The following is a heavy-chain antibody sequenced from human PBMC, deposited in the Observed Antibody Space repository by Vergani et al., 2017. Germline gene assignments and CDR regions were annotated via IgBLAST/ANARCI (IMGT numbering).Heavy chain of an antibody. D-gene: IGHD6-13*01. Sequence: QVQLQQWGAGLLKPSETLSLTCSVYGGSFSGYYWSWIRQPPGKGLEWIGEINHSGSTNYNPSLKSRVTISVDTSKNQFSLKLSSVTAADTAVYYCARAPAGVAAAGASLDYWGQGTLVTVSS. CDR2: INHSGST. CDR3: ARAPAGVAAAGASLDY. V-gene: IGHV4-34*01. CDR1: GGSFSGYY. J-gene: IGHJ4*02.